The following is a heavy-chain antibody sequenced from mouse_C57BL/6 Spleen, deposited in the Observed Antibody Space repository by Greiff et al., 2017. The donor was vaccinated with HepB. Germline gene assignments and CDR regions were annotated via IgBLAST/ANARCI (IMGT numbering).Heavy chain of an antibody. J-gene: IGHJ3*01. CDR2: IDPEDGDT. CDR1: GFNIKDYY. D-gene: IGHD2-2*01. CDR3: TTTMVTTGFAY. V-gene: IGHV14-1*01. Sequence: VQLQQSGAELVRPGASVKLSCTASGFNIKDYYMHWVKQRPEQGLEWIGRIDPEDGDTEYAPKFQGKATMTADTSSKTAYLQRSRLTSEDTAVYYCTTTMVTTGFAYWGQGTLVTVSA.